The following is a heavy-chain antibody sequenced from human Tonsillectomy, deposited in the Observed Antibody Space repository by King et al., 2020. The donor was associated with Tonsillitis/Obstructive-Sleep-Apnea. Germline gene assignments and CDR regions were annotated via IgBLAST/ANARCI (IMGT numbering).Heavy chain of an antibody. J-gene: IGHJ3*02. Sequence: VQLVESGGGVVQPGRSRRLSCVASGVTFRHYAMHWVRQAPGKGLEWAALISYDGSDKYYADSVKGRFTISRDNSKNTVYLQMNFLGPEDTAVYYCARGEMATISPAFDIWGQGTMVTVSS. CDR1: GVTFRHYA. V-gene: IGHV3-30*04. CDR2: ISYDGSDK. D-gene: IGHD5-24*01. CDR3: ARGEMATISPAFDI.